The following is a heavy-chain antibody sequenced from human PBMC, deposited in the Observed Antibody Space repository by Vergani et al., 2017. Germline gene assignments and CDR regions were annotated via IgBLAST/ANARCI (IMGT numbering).Heavy chain of an antibody. J-gene: IGHJ6*02. CDR3: ARDRVDTAMSLLPYGMDV. D-gene: IGHD5-18*01. CDR2: ISASSSYI. V-gene: IGHV3-21*01. CDR1: GFTFSSYS. Sequence: EVQLVESGGGLVKPGGSLRLSCAASGFTFSSYSMNWVRQAPGKGLEWVSSISASSSYISYADSVKGRFTISRDNAKNSLYLQMNSLRAEDTAVYYCARDRVDTAMSLLPYGMDVWGQGTTVSVSS.